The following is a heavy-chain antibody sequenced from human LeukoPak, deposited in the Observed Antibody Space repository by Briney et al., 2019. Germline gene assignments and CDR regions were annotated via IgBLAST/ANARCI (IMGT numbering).Heavy chain of an antibody. J-gene: IGHJ3*02. CDR3: ARGRFVLRYFDWPRYYDAFDI. CDR1: GGSISSYY. CDR2: IYYSGST. D-gene: IGHD3-9*01. V-gene: IGHV4-59*12. Sequence: SETLSLTCTVSGGSISSYYWSWIRQPPGKGLEWIGYIYYSGSTNYKPSLKSRGTISVDTSKNQFSLKLSSVTAADTAVYYCARGRFVLRYFDWPRYYDAFDIWGQGTMVTVSS.